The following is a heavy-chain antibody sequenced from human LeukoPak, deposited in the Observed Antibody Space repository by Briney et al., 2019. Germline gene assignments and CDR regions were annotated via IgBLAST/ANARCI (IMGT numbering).Heavy chain of an antibody. V-gene: IGHV3-9*01. CDR3: ARRAGGGPIDY. Sequence: LAGRSLRLSCAASGFTFDDYAMHWVRQAPGKGLEWVSGISWNSGSIGYADSVKGRFTISRDNAKNSLYLQMNSLRAEDTALYYCARRAGGGPIDYWGQGTLVTVSS. CDR1: GFTFDDYA. J-gene: IGHJ4*02. CDR2: ISWNSGSI. D-gene: IGHD3-10*01.